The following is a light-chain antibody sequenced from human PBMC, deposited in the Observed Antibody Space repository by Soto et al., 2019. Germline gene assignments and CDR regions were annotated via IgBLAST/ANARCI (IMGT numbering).Light chain of an antibody. CDR3: QQYNNWPLYT. CDR1: QSVSSN. CDR2: GAS. V-gene: IGKV3-15*01. J-gene: IGKJ2*01. Sequence: EIVMTQSPATLSVSPGERATLSCRASQSVSSNLAWYQQKPGQAPRLLIYGASTRATGIPAMFSGSGSGTEFTLTISSLQSADFAVYYCQQYNNWPLYTFGQGTKLEIK.